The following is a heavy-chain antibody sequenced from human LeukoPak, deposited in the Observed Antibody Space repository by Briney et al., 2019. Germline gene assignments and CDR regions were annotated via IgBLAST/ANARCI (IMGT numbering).Heavy chain of an antibody. CDR1: GFTFDDYA. D-gene: IGHD6-13*01. J-gene: IGHJ6*03. V-gene: IGHV3-9*01. Sequence: PGGSLRLSCAASGFTFDDYAMHWVRQAPGKGLEWVSGISWNSGSIGYADSVKGRFTISRDNAKNSLYLQMNSLRAEDTALYYCAKSSSQYYYYYMDVWGKGTTVTVSS. CDR3: AKSSSQYYYYYMDV. CDR2: ISWNSGSI.